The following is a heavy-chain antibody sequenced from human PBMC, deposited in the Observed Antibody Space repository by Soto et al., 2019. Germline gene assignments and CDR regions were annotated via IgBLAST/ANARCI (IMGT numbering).Heavy chain of an antibody. V-gene: IGHV4-59*01. D-gene: IGHD3-22*01. J-gene: IGHJ5*02. CDR2: IYYSGST. CDR3: ARGGRHYYDSSGFGSRCFAP. CDR1: GGSISSYY. Sequence: SETLSLTCTVSGGSISSYYWSWIRQPPGKGLEWIGYIYYSGSTNYNPSLKSRVTISVDTSKNQFSLKLSSVTAADTAVYYCARGGRHYYDSSGFGSRCFAPWGQGTLVTVSS.